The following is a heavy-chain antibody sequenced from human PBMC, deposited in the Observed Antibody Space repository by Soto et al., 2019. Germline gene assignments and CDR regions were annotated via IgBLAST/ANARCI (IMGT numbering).Heavy chain of an antibody. CDR2: INAGNGNT. J-gene: IGHJ3*02. CDR1: GYTFTSYA. D-gene: IGHD2-15*01. CDR3: ARDSCSGGSCYKGSGAFDI. Sequence: VASVKVSCKASGYTFTSYAMHWVRQAPGQRLEWMGWINAGNGNTKYSQKFQGRVTITRDTSTSTAYMELSSLRSEDTAVYYCARDSCSGGSCYKGSGAFDIWGQGTMVTVSS. V-gene: IGHV1-3*01.